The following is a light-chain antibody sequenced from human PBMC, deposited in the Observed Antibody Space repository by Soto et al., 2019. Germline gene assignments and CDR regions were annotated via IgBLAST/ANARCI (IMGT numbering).Light chain of an antibody. Sequence: QSVLTQPSSLSGSPGQSITLSCTGTSSGFGAYNYVSWYQQHPGKAPKLMICDVSDRPSGVSTRFSGSKSGNTASLTISGLQAEDEADYYCSSYTSGSTPWVFGTGTKVTVL. CDR3: SSYTSGSTPWV. CDR2: DVS. V-gene: IGLV2-14*01. J-gene: IGLJ1*01. CDR1: SSGFGAYNY.